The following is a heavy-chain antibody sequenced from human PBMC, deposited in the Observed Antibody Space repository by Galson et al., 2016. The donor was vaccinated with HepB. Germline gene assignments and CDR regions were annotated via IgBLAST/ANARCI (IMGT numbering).Heavy chain of an antibody. D-gene: IGHD5-24*01. V-gene: IGHV3-30*18. J-gene: IGHJ1*01. CDR3: TKGRNGYPYN. Sequence: SLRLSCAASGFNFDSFDIHWVRQAPGKGPEWVAAISYDGTTKYFGDSVKGRFSISRDNSKNTLYLQMNSLRGDDTAVYYCTKGRNGYPYNWGQGPWSPSPQ. CDR2: ISYDGTTK. CDR1: GFNFDSFD.